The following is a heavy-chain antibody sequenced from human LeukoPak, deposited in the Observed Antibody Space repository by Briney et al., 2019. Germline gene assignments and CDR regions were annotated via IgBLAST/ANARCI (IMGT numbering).Heavy chain of an antibody. CDR3: ASEAFCAGGSCYLQRVAS. V-gene: IGHV1-2*02. CDR1: GYTFTVYY. Sequence: ASVKVSCKASGYTFTVYYMHWVRQAPGQGLEWMGWIDTNSGGTNYAQKFQGRVTITRDTSIGTAYMELSSLISDDTAVYYCASEAFCAGGSCYLQRVASWGPGTLVTVSS. CDR2: IDTNSGGT. D-gene: IGHD2-15*01. J-gene: IGHJ4*02.